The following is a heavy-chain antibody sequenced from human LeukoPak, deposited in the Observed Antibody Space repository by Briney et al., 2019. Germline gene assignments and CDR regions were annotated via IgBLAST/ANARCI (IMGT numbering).Heavy chain of an antibody. V-gene: IGHV3-21*01. CDR3: ASPPAGGYSYGYFDY. J-gene: IGHJ4*02. Sequence: PGGSLRLSCAASGFTFSSYSMNWVRQAPGKGLGWVSSISSSSSYIYYADSVKGRFTISRDNAKNSLYLQMNSLRAEDTAVYYCASPPAGGYSYGYFDYWGQGTLVTVSS. CDR1: GFTFSSYS. D-gene: IGHD5-18*01. CDR2: ISSSSSYI.